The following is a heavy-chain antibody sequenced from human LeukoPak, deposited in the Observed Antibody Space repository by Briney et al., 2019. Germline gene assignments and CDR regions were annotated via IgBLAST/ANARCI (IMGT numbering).Heavy chain of an antibody. V-gene: IGHV1-24*01. CDR3: ATMGYDSSGYYSGRGYYFDY. Sequence: ASVKVSCKVSGYTLTELSMHWVRQAPGKGLEWMEGFDPEDGETIYAQKFQGRVTMTEDTSTDTAYMELSSLRSEDTAVYYCATMGYDSSGYYSGRGYYFDYWGQGTLVTVSS. D-gene: IGHD3-22*01. J-gene: IGHJ4*02. CDR1: GYTLTELS. CDR2: FDPEDGET.